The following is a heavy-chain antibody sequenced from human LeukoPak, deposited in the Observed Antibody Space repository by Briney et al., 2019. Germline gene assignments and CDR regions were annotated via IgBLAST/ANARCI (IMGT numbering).Heavy chain of an antibody. CDR1: GFTVSGFF. J-gene: IGHJ4*02. D-gene: IGHD6-25*01. CDR2: IYGGGST. Sequence: RSLRLSCAASGFTVSGFFMTWVRQAPGMGLQWVSVIYGGGSTDYADSVKGRFTISRDNSKNTLYLQMNSLRAEDTAVYYCARGHSGAWAYFFDFWGQGTLVTVSS. CDR3: ARGHSGAWAYFFDF. V-gene: IGHV3-53*01.